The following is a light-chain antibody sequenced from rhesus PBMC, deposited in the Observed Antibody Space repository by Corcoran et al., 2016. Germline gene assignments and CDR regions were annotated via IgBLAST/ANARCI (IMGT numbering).Light chain of an antibody. CDR1: QGISSW. CDR2: KAS. Sequence: DIQMTQSPSSLSASVGDTVTITCRTSQGISSWLAWYQQKSGKAPKSLIYKASSLQRGVPSRFSGSGSVTDFTLTISRLQSEDFATYYCQQYSSRLTFGGGTKVEVK. CDR3: QQYSSRLT. V-gene: IGKV1-22*01. J-gene: IGKJ4*01.